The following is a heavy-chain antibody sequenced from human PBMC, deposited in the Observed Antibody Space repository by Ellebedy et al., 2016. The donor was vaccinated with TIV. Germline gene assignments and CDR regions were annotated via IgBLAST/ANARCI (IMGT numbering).Heavy chain of an antibody. CDR1: GFTFSDHW. V-gene: IGHV3-74*01. D-gene: IGHD4-17*01. CDR2: INSDGSVT. CDR3: AKDRYVDRGRYFDY. Sequence: GESLKISCAASGFTFSDHWIHWVRQAPGKGLLWVARINSDGSVTGYADYVKGRFTISRDNTKNTLYLHLSSLRAEDTGVYYCAKDRYVDRGRYFDYWGQGTLVTVSS. J-gene: IGHJ4*02.